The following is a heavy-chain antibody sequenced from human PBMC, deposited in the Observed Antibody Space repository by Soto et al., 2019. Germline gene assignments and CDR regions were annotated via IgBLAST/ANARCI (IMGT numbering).Heavy chain of an antibody. J-gene: IGHJ4*01. CDR3: ETLRDDATTNTGMYA. Sequence: ASVKVSCKASGYTFSSYGISWVRQAPGQGLEWMGWINGYSGNTNYAPKLQGRIAMTTDTSTTTAYMELSSLRSEDTAVYYCETLRDDATTNTGMYAWGQGTPVTVSS. V-gene: IGHV1-18*01. D-gene: IGHD5-12*01. CDR1: GYTFSSYG. CDR2: INGYSGNT.